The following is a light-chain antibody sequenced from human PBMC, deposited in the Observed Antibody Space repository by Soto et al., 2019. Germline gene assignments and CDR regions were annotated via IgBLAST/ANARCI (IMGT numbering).Light chain of an antibody. CDR2: KAS. J-gene: IGKJ1*01. CDR3: QQYNSYCT. Sequence: DIQITQSPSALSGSVGDRVTITCRASQGISSYLAWYQQKPGKAPKLLIYKASSLESGVPSRFSGSGSGTEFTLTISSLQPDDFATYYCQQYNSYCTFGQGTKV. V-gene: IGKV1-5*03. CDR1: QGISSY.